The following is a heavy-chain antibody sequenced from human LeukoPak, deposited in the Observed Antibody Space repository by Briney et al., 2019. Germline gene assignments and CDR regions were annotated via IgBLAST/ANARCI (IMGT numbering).Heavy chain of an antibody. D-gene: IGHD6-19*01. J-gene: IGHJ4*02. Sequence: ASVKVSCKASGYTLTGYYMHWVRQAPGQGLEWMGWINPNSGGTNYAQKFQGRVTMTRDTSISTAYMELSRLRSGDTAVYYCARDGHSSGWYCDNWGQGTLVTVSS. CDR1: GYTLTGYY. CDR3: ARDGHSSGWYCDN. CDR2: INPNSGGT. V-gene: IGHV1-2*02.